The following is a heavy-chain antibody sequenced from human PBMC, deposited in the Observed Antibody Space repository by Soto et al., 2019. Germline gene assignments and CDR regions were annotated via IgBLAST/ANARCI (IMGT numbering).Heavy chain of an antibody. CDR3: ARDFIAAAGRYYYGMDV. J-gene: IGHJ6*02. Sequence: EVQLVESGGGLVKPGGSLRLSCAASGFTFSSYSMNWVRQAPGKGLEWVSSISSSSSYIYYADSVKGRFTISRDNAKKSLYLQMNSLRAEDTAVYYCARDFIAAAGRYYYGMDVWGQGTTVTVSS. CDR1: GFTFSSYS. V-gene: IGHV3-21*01. D-gene: IGHD6-13*01. CDR2: ISSSSSYI.